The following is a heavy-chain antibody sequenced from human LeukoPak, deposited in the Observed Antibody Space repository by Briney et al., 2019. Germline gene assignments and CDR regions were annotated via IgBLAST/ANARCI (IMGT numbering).Heavy chain of an antibody. CDR3: ASHKENFYDSSGNY. CDR1: GFTFTSSA. V-gene: IGHV3-23*01. D-gene: IGHD3-22*01. CDR2: ISGSGGST. J-gene: IGHJ4*02. Sequence: GGSLRLSCAASGFTFTSSAMSWVRQAPGKGLECVSSISGSGGSTDYAGSVKGRFTISRDNSKNTLYLQMNGPRAEDTAVYYCASHKENFYDSSGNYWGQGTLVTVSP.